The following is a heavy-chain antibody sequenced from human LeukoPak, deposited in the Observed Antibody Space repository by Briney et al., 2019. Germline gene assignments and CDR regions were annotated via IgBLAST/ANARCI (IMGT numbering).Heavy chain of an antibody. J-gene: IGHJ4*02. CDR1: GFTFSSYA. CDR2: ISGSGDST. Sequence: GGSLRLSCAAAGFTFSSYAMSWVRQAPGKGLEWVSAISGSGDSTYYADSVKGRFTISRDNSKNTLYLQMNSLRAEDTAVYYCAKGSAVADIYFDYWGQGTLVTVSS. D-gene: IGHD6-19*01. CDR3: AKGSAVADIYFDY. V-gene: IGHV3-23*01.